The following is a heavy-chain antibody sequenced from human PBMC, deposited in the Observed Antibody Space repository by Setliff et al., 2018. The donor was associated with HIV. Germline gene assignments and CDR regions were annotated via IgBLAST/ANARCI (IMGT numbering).Heavy chain of an antibody. CDR3: LRAAESE. D-gene: IGHD3-10*01. V-gene: IGHV3-7*01. J-gene: IGHJ4*02. CDR1: GFAFSGHQ. Sequence: GGSLRLSCAASGFAFSGHQMSWVRQAPGKGLEWVAKIKQDGSSIGYADFVKGRFTISRDNAKSTLYLQMNSLRVEDTAVYYCLRAAESEWGQGTLVTVSS. CDR2: IKQDGSSI.